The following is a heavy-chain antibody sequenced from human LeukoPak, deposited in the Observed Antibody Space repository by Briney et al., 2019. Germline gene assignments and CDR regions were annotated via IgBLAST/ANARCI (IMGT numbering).Heavy chain of an antibody. D-gene: IGHD4-17*01. Sequence: PGGSLRLSCAASGFTFSSYWMSWVRQAPGKGLEGVANIKQDGSEKYYVDSVKGRFTISRDNAKNSLYLQMNSLRAEDTAVYYCAGLSMTTVTTRSYWGQGTLVTVSS. CDR1: GFTFSSYW. J-gene: IGHJ4*02. CDR2: IKQDGSEK. V-gene: IGHV3-7*01. CDR3: AGLSMTTVTTRSY.